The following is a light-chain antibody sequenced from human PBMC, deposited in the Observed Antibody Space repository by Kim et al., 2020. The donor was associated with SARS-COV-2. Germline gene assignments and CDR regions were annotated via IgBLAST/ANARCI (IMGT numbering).Light chain of an antibody. V-gene: IGLV2-14*03. CDR1: SSDVGGFNY. J-gene: IGLJ1*01. Sequence: QSALTQPASVSGSPGQSITISCTGTSSDVGGFNYVSWYQQHPGKAPKLMIYDVSKRPSGVSNRFSGSKSGNTASLTISGLQAEDEADYYCDSYTSSSTFKVFGTGTKVTV. CDR3: DSYTSSSTFKV. CDR2: DVS.